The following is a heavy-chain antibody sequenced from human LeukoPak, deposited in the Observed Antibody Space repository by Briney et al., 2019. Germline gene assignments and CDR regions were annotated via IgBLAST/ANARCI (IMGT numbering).Heavy chain of an antibody. CDR1: GFTFSSYW. J-gene: IGHJ4*02. CDR2: INSDGSST. D-gene: IGHD6-25*01. CDR3: ATSRRLNYFDY. Sequence: GGSLRLSCAASGFTFSSYWMPWVRQAPGKGLVWVSRINSDGSSTSYADSVKGRFTISRDNAKNTRYLQMNSLRAEDTAVYYCATSRRLNYFDYWGQGTLVTVSS. V-gene: IGHV3-74*01.